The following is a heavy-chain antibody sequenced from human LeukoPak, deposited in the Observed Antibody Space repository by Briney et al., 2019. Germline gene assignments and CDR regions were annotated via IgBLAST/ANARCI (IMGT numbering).Heavy chain of an antibody. CDR2: INWDGSST. CDR1: RFTFDEYG. Sequence: GGSLRLTCADSRFTFDEYGMSWVRQAPGKGLEWVSSINWDGSSTAYADSVQGRFTISRDNAKNSLHLQMKSLRAEDTALYYCARDSFSGSSLDYWGQGTLVTVSS. CDR3: ARDSFSGSSLDY. D-gene: IGHD1-26*01. V-gene: IGHV3-20*04. J-gene: IGHJ4*02.